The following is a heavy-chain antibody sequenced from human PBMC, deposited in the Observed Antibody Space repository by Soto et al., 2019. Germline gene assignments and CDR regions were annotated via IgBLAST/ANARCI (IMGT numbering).Heavy chain of an antibody. V-gene: IGHV1-69*01. CDR2: IIPIFGTA. CDR3: ARVESPYRSSSPAFDY. J-gene: IGHJ4*02. Sequence: QVQLVQSGAEVKKPGSSVKVSCKASGGTLSSYAISWERQAPGQGIEWMGGIIPIFGTANYAQKFQGRVTITADESTSTAYMELSSLRSEDTAVYYCARVESPYRSSSPAFDYWGQGTLVTVSS. CDR1: GGTLSSYA. D-gene: IGHD6-6*01.